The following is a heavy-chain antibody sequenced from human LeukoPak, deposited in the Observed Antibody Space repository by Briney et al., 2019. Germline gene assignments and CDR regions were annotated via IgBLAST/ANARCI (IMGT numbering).Heavy chain of an antibody. V-gene: IGHV3-9*03. Sequence: SLSLSCAASGFTFDDYAMHWVRQAPGKGLEWVSGISWNSGSIGYADSVKGRFTISRDNAKNSLYLQMNSLRAEDLALYYCAKGGKLLYYYMDVWGKGTTVTVSS. CDR2: ISWNSGSI. CDR1: GFTFDDYA. CDR3: AKGGKLLYYYMDV. D-gene: IGHD1-7*01. J-gene: IGHJ6*03.